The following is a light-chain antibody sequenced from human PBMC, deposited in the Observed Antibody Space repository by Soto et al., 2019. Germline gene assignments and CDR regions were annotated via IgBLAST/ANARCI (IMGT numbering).Light chain of an antibody. CDR2: GAS. V-gene: IGKV3-20*01. Sequence: EIVLTQSPGTLSLSPGERATLSCRASQSVSSTYLAWYQQKPGQAPRLLIYGASIRATGVPDRFSGSGSGTDFTLTISRLEPEECAVYYCQQYGSSPYTFGQGTKLEIK. CDR3: QQYGSSPYT. CDR1: QSVSSTY. J-gene: IGKJ2*01.